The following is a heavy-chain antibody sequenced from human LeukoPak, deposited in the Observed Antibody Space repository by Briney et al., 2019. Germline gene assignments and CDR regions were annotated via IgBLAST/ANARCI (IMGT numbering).Heavy chain of an antibody. CDR3: ARARESRYLDY. Sequence: GGSLRLSCAASGFTFYTYAMSWVRQAPGKGLEWVSAISGGGSSTNYEDSVKGRFTIPRDNSKNTLDLQMNSLRAEDTAVYYCARARESRYLDYWGQGTLVTVSS. J-gene: IGHJ4*02. V-gene: IGHV3-23*01. CDR1: GFTFYTYA. D-gene: IGHD2/OR15-2a*01. CDR2: ISGGGSST.